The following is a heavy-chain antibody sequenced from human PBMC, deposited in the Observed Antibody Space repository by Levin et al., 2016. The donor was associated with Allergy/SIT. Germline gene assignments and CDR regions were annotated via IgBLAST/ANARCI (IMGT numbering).Heavy chain of an antibody. V-gene: IGHV4-34*01. CDR1: GGSFSGYY. Sequence: SETLSLTCAVYGGSFSGYYWSWIRQPPGKGLEWIGEINHSGSTNYNPSLKSRVTISVDTSKNQFSLKLSSVTAADTAVYYCAREKAYSSSPRRYFQHWGQGTLVTVSS. D-gene: IGHD6-6*01. CDR3: AREKAYSSSPRRYFQH. J-gene: IGHJ1*01. CDR2: INHSGST.